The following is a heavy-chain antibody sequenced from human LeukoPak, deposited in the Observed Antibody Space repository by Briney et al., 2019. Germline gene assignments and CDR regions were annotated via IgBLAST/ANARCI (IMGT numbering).Heavy chain of an antibody. CDR1: GFTFSSYG. Sequence: GGSLRLSCAASGFTFSSYGMHWVRQAPGKGLEWVALIRYDGSNKYYADSVKGRFTISRDNSKNTLYLQMNSLRAEDTAVYYCAKVGTTLGIYYMDVWGKGTTVTVSS. CDR2: IRYDGSNK. D-gene: IGHD1-14*01. V-gene: IGHV3-30*02. CDR3: AKVGTTLGIYYMDV. J-gene: IGHJ6*03.